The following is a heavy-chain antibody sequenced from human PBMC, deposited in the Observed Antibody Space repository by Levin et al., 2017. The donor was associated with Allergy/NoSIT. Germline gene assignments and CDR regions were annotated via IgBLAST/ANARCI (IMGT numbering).Heavy chain of an antibody. CDR2: ISGSGSDK. CDR1: GFSISVYY. D-gene: IGHD3/OR15-3a*01. Sequence: LSLTCAASGFSISVYYMGWIRQAPGKGLEWLSYISGSGSDKNYADSVKDRFTISRDNAKNSLYLQMSRLRDEDTAMYYCASGPQIPHPVSWGQGTLVTVSS. CDR3: ASGPQIPHPVS. J-gene: IGHJ5*02. V-gene: IGHV3-11*01.